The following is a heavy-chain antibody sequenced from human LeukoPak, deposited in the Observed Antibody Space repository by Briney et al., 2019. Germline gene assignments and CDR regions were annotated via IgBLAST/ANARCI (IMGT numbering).Heavy chain of an antibody. CDR1: GGSISSGNYF. CDR3: ARAGDYDSSGFSFDY. Sequence: PSETLSLTCSVSGGSISSGNYFWTWIRHHPGKGLEWIGYIHYSGITYYNPSLKSRVSMSVDTSKHQFSLNLNSVTAADTAVYYCARAGDYDSSGFSFDYWGQGTLVTVSS. V-gene: IGHV4-31*03. CDR2: IHYSGIT. D-gene: IGHD3-22*01. J-gene: IGHJ4*02.